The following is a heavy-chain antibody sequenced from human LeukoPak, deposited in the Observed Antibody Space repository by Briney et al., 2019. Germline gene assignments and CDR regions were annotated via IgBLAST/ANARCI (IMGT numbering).Heavy chain of an antibody. D-gene: IGHD2-2*01. J-gene: IGHJ6*03. CDR3: ARIPRYCSSTSCRPWLDYYYYMDV. CDR2: ISYDGSNK. CDR1: GFTLSSYA. V-gene: IGHV3-30-3*01. Sequence: RSLRLSCAASGFTLSSYAMHWVRQAPGKGLEWVAVISYDGSNKYYADSVKGRFTISRDNSKNTLYLQMNSLRAEDTAVYYCARIPRYCSSTSCRPWLDYYYYMDVWGKGTTVTVSS.